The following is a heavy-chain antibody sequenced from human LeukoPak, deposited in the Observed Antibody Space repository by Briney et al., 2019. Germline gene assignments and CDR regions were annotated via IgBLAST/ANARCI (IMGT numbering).Heavy chain of an antibody. Sequence: PSETLSLTCTVSGGSISSYYWSWIRQPPGKGLEWIGYIYYSGSTNYNPSLKSRVTISVDTSKNQFSLKLSSVTAADTAVYYCARGVLRAPRERLYYYDSSGYYAYWGQGTLVTVSS. CDR3: ARGVLRAPRERLYYYDSSGYYAY. V-gene: IGHV4-59*12. J-gene: IGHJ4*02. D-gene: IGHD3-22*01. CDR2: IYYSGST. CDR1: GGSISSYY.